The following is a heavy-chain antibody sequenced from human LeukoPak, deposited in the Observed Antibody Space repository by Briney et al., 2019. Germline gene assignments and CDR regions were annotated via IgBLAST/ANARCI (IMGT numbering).Heavy chain of an antibody. CDR1: GFTFSSYG. D-gene: IGHD5-18*01. V-gene: IGHV3-33*01. Sequence: GGSLRLSCAASGFTFSSYGMHWVRQAPGKGLEWVAVIWYDGSNKYYADSVKGRFTISRDNSKNTLYLQMNSLRAEDTAVYYCARDLNSYGSTGGDYWGQGTLVTVSS. CDR3: ARDLNSYGSTGGDY. J-gene: IGHJ4*02. CDR2: IWYDGSNK.